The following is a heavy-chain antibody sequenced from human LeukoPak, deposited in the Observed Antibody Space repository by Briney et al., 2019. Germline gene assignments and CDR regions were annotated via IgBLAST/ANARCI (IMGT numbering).Heavy chain of an antibody. CDR3: ARNLGLRDDY. CDR2: INSDGSIT. D-gene: IGHD4-17*01. CDR1: GFTFSSYW. V-gene: IGHV3-74*01. J-gene: IGHJ4*02. Sequence: GGSLRLSCAASGFTFSSYWMHWVRQAPGKGLVWVSRINSDGSITSYADPVKGRFTISRDNAKNTLYLQMNSLRAEDMAIYYCARNLGLRDDYWGQGTLVTVSS.